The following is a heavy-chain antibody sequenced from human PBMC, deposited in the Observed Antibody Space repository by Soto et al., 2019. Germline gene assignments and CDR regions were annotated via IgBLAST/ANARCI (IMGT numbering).Heavy chain of an antibody. D-gene: IGHD3-22*01. CDR2: ISGSGGST. V-gene: IGHV3-23*01. CDR3: AKVNVYYDSSGYYYFYDY. Sequence: HPGGSLRLSCAASGFTFSSYAMSWVRQAPGKGLEWVSAISGSGGSTYYADSVKGRFTISRDNSKNTLYLQMNSLRAEDTAVYYCAKVNVYYDSSGYYYFYDYWGQGTLVTVSS. J-gene: IGHJ4*02. CDR1: GFTFSSYA.